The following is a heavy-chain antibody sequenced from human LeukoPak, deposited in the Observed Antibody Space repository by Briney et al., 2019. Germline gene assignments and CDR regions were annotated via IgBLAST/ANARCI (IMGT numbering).Heavy chain of an antibody. CDR2: IYYSGST. D-gene: IGHD3-9*01. CDR1: GGSISSSTYY. V-gene: IGHV4-39*07. J-gene: IGHJ4*02. CDR3: ARAEYYDILTGYSLFDY. Sequence: PSETLSLTCTVSGGSISSSTYYWGWIRQPPGKGLEWIGSIYYSGSTYYNPSLKSRVTISVDTSKNQFSLKLSSVTAADTAVYYCARAEYYDILTGYSLFDYWGQGTLVTVSS.